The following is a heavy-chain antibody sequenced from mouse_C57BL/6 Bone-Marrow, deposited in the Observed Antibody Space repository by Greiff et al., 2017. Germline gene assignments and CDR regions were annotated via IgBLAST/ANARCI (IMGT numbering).Heavy chain of an antibody. CDR3: AREVYYDYDDDAMDY. D-gene: IGHD2-4*01. CDR1: GYAFTNYL. Sequence: VQLQQSGAELVRPGTSVKVSCKASGYAFTNYLIEWVKQRPGQGLEWIGVINPGSGGTTYNEKFKGKATLTADKSSSTAYMQLRSLTSEDAAVYCCAREVYYDYDDDAMDYWGQGTSVTVSS. V-gene: IGHV1-54*01. CDR2: INPGSGGT. J-gene: IGHJ4*01.